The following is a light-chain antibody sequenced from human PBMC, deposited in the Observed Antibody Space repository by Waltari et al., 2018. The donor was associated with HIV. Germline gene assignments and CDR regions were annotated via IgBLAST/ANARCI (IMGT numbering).Light chain of an antibody. V-gene: IGLV1-40*01. Sequence: QSVLTQPPSVSGAPGQRVTISCTGSSSNIGAGYDVHWYRHLPGTAPKVLIYSNNRRPSGVRDRFAGSKSGTSASLAITGLQADDEAVYYCQSYDRNLRWLFGGGTKLTVL. CDR1: SSNIGAGYD. CDR2: SNN. CDR3: QSYDRNLRWL. J-gene: IGLJ3*02.